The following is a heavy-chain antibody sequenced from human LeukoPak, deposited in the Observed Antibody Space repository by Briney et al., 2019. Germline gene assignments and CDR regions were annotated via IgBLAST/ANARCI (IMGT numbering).Heavy chain of an antibody. CDR2: IYYDGST. V-gene: IGHV4-39*01. CDR3: ATLSGARDY. J-gene: IGHJ4*02. Sequence: SVTLSLTCTVSGASLSRSTYYWVWIRQPPGKGLEWIGSIYYDGSTYYNPSLKSRVTISVDTSKNQFFLNLSSVTAADTAIYYCATLSGARDYWGQGALVTVSS. D-gene: IGHD1-26*01. CDR1: GASLSRSTYY.